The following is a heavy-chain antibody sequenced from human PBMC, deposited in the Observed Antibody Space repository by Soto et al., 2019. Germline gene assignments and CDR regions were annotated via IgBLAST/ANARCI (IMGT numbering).Heavy chain of an antibody. J-gene: IGHJ4*02. CDR2: IYYSGST. CDR1: GGSISSYY. Sequence: PSETLALTCTVSGGSISSYYWSGIRQPPGKGLEWIGYIYYSGSTNYNPSLKSRVTISVDTSKNQFSLKLSSVTAADTAVYYCASGRGYSYGSFDYWGQGTLVTVSS. V-gene: IGHV4-59*01. CDR3: ASGRGYSYGSFDY. D-gene: IGHD5-18*01.